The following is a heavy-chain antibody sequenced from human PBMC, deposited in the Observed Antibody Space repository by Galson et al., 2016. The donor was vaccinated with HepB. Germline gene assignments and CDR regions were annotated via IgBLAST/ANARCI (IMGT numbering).Heavy chain of an antibody. D-gene: IGHD6-6*01. J-gene: IGHJ4*02. CDR3: ARVGDTYSSSSSYDY. V-gene: IGHV4-31*01. CDR2: IYYSGST. Sequence: QHPGKGLEWIGYIYYSGSTYYNPSLKSQVTISVDTSKNQFSLKLSSVTAADTAVYYCARVGDTYSSSSSYDYWGQGTLVTVSS.